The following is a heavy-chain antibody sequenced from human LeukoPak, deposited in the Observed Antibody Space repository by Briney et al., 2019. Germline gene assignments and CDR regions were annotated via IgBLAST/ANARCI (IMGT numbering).Heavy chain of an antibody. J-gene: IGHJ6*02. CDR3: AKATSGSYYYYGMDV. CDR2: ISGSSGST. CDR1: RFTFSNYA. V-gene: IGHV3-23*01. Sequence: GGSLRLSCAASRFTFSNYAMSWVRQAPGKGLEWDSVISGSSGSTYYAASVKGRFTISRDNPKSTLYLQMNSLRAEDTAVYYCAKATSGSYYYYGMDVWGQGTTVTVSS. D-gene: IGHD3-10*01.